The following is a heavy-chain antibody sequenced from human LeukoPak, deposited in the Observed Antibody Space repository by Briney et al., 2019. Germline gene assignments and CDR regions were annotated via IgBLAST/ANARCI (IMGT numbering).Heavy chain of an antibody. V-gene: IGHV3-30*18. Sequence: GGSLRLSCAASGFTFSGYGMHWVRQAPGKGLEWVAVISYDGSNKYYADSVKGRFTISRDNSKNTLYLQMNSLRAEDTAVYYCAKTVVVAALDYWGQGTLVTVSS. CDR1: GFTFSGYG. J-gene: IGHJ4*02. CDR2: ISYDGSNK. D-gene: IGHD2-15*01. CDR3: AKTVVVAALDY.